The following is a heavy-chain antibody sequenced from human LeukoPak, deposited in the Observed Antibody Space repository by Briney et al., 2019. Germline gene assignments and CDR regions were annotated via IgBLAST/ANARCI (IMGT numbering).Heavy chain of an antibody. CDR2: IYYNENT. J-gene: IGHJ5*02. Sequence: SETLSLTCTVSGGSISTFYWSWIRQPPGKGLEWIGYIYYNENTNYNPSLKSRVTISVDTSKNQISLKLTSVTAADTAVYYCARLLPMVRGNWFDPWGQGTLVTVSS. D-gene: IGHD3-10*01. CDR1: GGSISTFY. CDR3: ARLLPMVRGNWFDP. V-gene: IGHV4-59*08.